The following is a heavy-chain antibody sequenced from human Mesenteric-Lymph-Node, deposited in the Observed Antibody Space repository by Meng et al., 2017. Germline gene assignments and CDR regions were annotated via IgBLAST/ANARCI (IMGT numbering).Heavy chain of an antibody. J-gene: IGHJ4*02. D-gene: IGHD2-15*01. CDR1: GGSFSGYY. CDR2: ISHSGST. Sequence: QVQLQQWGAGLLKPSETLSLTWAVYGGSFSGYYWGWIRQPPGKGLEWIGEISHSGSTNYNPSLKSRVTISVDTSKNQFSLKLTSLTAADTAVYYCARELTYWGQGTLVTVSS. V-gene: IGHV4-34*01. CDR3: ARELTY.